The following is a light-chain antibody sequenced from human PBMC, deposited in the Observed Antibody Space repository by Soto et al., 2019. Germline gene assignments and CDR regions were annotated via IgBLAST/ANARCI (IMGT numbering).Light chain of an antibody. J-gene: IGKJ1*01. Sequence: DIQMTQSPSSLSASVGDRVTITCRASQVISNYLAWYQQKPGKVPKLLIYAASTLQSGVPFRFSGSGSGTDFTLTISSLQPEDVATYYCQKYNSAPWTFGQGTTVEIK. CDR3: QKYNSAPWT. V-gene: IGKV1-27*01. CDR2: AAS. CDR1: QVISNY.